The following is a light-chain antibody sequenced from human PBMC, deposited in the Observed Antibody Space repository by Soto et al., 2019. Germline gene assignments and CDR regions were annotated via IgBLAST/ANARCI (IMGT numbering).Light chain of an antibody. V-gene: IGLV2-14*01. CDR2: EVS. CDR1: SSDAGGYNY. Sequence: QSALTQPASVSGSPGQSITISCTGTSSDAGGYNYVSWYQQHPGKAPKLMIYEVSNRPSGVSNRFSGSKSGNTASLTISGLQAEDEADYYCSSYTSSSTLAWVFGGGTKVTVL. CDR3: SSYTSSSTLAWV. J-gene: IGLJ3*02.